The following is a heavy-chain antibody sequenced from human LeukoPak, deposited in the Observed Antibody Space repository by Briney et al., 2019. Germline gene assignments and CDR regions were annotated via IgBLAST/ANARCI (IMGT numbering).Heavy chain of an antibody. Sequence: PSETLSLTCTVSGGSISTYCWSWIRQPPGKGLEWIGYICYTGSTNNNPSLKSRVTISVDTSKNQFSLKLSSVTAADTAVYYCASGSLTIFGVVPPWGDAFDIWGQGTMVTVSS. J-gene: IGHJ3*02. CDR2: ICYTGST. V-gene: IGHV4-59*08. D-gene: IGHD3-3*01. CDR1: GGSISTYC. CDR3: ASGSLTIFGVVPPWGDAFDI.